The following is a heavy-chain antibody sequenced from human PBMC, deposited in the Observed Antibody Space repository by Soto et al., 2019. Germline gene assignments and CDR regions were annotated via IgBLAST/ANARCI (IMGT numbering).Heavy chain of an antibody. Sequence: EVQLVESGGGLVQPGGSLRLSCAASGFTVSSNYMSWVRQAPGKGLEWVSVIYSGGSTYYADSVKGRFTTSRHNSKNTLYLQMNRLSAEHPSVYYCPRGGSEGVVPAAPQYFQHYYYYMDVWRKGTTLTLSS. V-gene: IGHV3-53*04. CDR1: GFTVSSNY. CDR2: IYSGGST. J-gene: IGHJ6*03. CDR3: PRGGSEGVVPAAPQYFQHYYYYMDV. D-gene: IGHD2-2*01.